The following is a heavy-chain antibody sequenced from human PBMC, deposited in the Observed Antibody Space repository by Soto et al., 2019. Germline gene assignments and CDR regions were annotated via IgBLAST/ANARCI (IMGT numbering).Heavy chain of an antibody. D-gene: IGHD2-15*01. Sequence: QVQLVQSGAEVKKPGASVKVSCKASGYTFTSYDINWVRQATGQGLEWMGWMNPNSGNTGYAQNFQGRVTMTRNTSISTAYMELSSLRSEDTAVYYCARDHCSGGSCYSQHFIDYWGQGTLVTVSS. V-gene: IGHV1-8*01. CDR2: MNPNSGNT. CDR1: GYTFTSYD. J-gene: IGHJ4*02. CDR3: ARDHCSGGSCYSQHFIDY.